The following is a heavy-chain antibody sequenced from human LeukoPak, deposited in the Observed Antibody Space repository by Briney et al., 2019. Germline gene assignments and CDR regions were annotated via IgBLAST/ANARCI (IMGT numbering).Heavy chain of an antibody. J-gene: IGHJ4*02. D-gene: IGHD3-9*01. V-gene: IGHV1-18*01. Sequence: ASVTVSFKTSGYTFTAYGITWVRQAPGQGLEWMGWISAYNGNTNYAQKLQGRVTITTDTSTSTAYMELRSPRSDDTAVYYCARDHVEYYDILTGYYKGPYFDYWGQGTLVTVSS. CDR1: GYTFTAYG. CDR2: ISAYNGNT. CDR3: ARDHVEYYDILTGYYKGPYFDY.